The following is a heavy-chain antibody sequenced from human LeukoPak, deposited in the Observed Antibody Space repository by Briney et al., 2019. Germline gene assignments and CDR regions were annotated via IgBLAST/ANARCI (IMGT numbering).Heavy chain of an antibody. J-gene: IGHJ4*02. Sequence: GSLRLSCAASGFNFRSYSMNWVRQAPGKGLEWVSSITSSRYIYDADSVKGRFIIPRDNAKNSLYLQMDSLRAEDTAVYYCARGGGYSYGTFFDYWGQGSLVTVSA. CDR2: ITSSRYI. D-gene: IGHD5-18*01. V-gene: IGHV3-21*01. CDR3: ARGGGYSYGTFFDY. CDR1: GFNFRSYS.